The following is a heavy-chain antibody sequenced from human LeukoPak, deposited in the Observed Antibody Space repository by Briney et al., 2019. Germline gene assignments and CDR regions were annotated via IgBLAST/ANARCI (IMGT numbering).Heavy chain of an antibody. J-gene: IGHJ4*02. V-gene: IGHV2-5*02. CDR3: AHRRSQGYFDY. CDR2: IYWDDDK. Sequence: SVPTLVKPTQTLTLTCTFSGFSLSTSGVGVGWIRQPPGKALVWLALIYWDDDKRYTPSLKSRLTITKDTSKNQVVLTITNMDPVDTATYYCAHRRSQGYFDYWGQGTLVTVSS. CDR1: GFSLSTSGVG.